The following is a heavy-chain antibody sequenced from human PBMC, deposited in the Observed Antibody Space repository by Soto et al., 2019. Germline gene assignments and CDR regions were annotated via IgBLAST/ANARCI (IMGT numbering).Heavy chain of an antibody. CDR2: ISPYNGNT. Sequence: QVQLVQSGGEVKRPGASVKVSCKASGYTFTRHGISWVRQAPGQGLEWMGWISPYNGNTNYAQKFQGRVTMTTDTSTDTDYMELRSLRSDDTAVYYWAKGGERLFDYWGQGTLVTVSS. J-gene: IGHJ4*02. V-gene: IGHV1-18*01. CDR1: GYTFTRHG. CDR3: AKGGERLFDY. D-gene: IGHD3-16*01.